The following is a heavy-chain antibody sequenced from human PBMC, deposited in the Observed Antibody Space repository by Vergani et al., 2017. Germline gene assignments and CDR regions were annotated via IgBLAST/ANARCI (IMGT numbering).Heavy chain of an antibody. CDR3: VRDVRVSRT. J-gene: IGHJ3*01. CDR2: ISGNNDDV. V-gene: IGHV3-21*01. CDR1: GFTFSHYS. Sequence: EVPMVESGGGLVKPGGSLRLSCVASGFTFSHYSMNWVPPAPGKGLEWVSSISGNNDDVYYADSVQGRFTISRDNAKNSLYLDMSSLRAEDTAVYYCVRDVRVSRTWGQGTLVAVSS.